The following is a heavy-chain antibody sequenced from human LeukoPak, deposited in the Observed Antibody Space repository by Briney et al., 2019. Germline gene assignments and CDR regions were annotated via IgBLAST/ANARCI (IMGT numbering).Heavy chain of an antibody. Sequence: SQTLSLTCAISGDSVSSNSAGWNWIRQSPSRGLEWLGRTYSKSRWYFEYAVSVKSRITINPDTSKNQSSLQLNSVTPEDTAVYYCTRGWLKTGMDVWGKGTTVTVSS. J-gene: IGHJ6*04. CDR1: GDSVSSNSAG. CDR2: TYSKSRWYF. D-gene: IGHD3-10*01. V-gene: IGHV6-1*01. CDR3: TRGWLKTGMDV.